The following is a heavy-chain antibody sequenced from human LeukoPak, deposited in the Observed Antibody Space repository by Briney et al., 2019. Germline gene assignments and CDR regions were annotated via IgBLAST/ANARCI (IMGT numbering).Heavy chain of an antibody. CDR1: GGSISSGSYY. D-gene: IGHD1-14*01. V-gene: IGHV4-61*02. J-gene: IGHJ4*02. CDR2: IYTSGST. CDR3: ARVKAGGYFDY. Sequence: SQTLSLTCTVSGGSISSGSYYWSWIRQPAGKGLEWIGRIYTSGSTNYNPSLKSRVTISVDTSKNQFSLNLSSVTAADTAVYYCARVKAGGYFDYWGQGTLDTVSS.